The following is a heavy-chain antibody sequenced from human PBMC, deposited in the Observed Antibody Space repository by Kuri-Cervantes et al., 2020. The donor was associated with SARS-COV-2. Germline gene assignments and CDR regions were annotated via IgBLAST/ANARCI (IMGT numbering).Heavy chain of an antibody. D-gene: IGHD4-17*01. J-gene: IGHJ6*03. CDR1: GFTFADYG. CDR3: ARVSTVTNGPGTRNYYYYMDV. Sequence: GGSLRLSCAASGFTFADYGMSWVRQAPGKGLEWVSAINWNGGSTGYADSVKGRFTISRDNAKNSLYLQMNSLRAEDTALYHCARVSTVTNGPGTRNYYYYMDVWGKGTTVTVSS. V-gene: IGHV3-20*01. CDR2: INWNGGST.